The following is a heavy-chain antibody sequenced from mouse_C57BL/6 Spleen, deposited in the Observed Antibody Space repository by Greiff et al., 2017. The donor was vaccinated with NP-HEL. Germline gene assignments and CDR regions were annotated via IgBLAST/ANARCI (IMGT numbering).Heavy chain of an antibody. D-gene: IGHD1-1*01. CDR2: INPGSGGT. V-gene: IGHV1-54*01. CDR1: GYAFTNYL. CDR3: ARGGNYYGSSDAMDY. J-gene: IGHJ4*01. Sequence: VQLQESGAELVRPGTSVKVSCKASGYAFTNYLIEWVKQRPGQGLEWIGVINPGSGGTNYNEKFKGKSTLTADKSSSPAYMQLSSLTSEDSAVYFCARGGNYYGSSDAMDYWGQGTSVTVSS.